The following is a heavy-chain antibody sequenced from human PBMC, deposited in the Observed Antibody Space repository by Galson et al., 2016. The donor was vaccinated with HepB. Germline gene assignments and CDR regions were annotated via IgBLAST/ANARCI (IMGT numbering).Heavy chain of an antibody. V-gene: IGHV1-18*01. CDR1: GYTFTSFG. D-gene: IGHD3-9*01. CDR2: ISAYNGNT. CDR3: ARVSLGDILTGYYSDV. J-gene: IGHJ6*04. Sequence: SCKASGYTFTSFGISWVRQAPGQGLEWMGWISAYNGNTNYAQKLQGRVTITTDTSTSTAYMELRSLRSDDTAVYYCARVSLGDILTGYYSDVWGKGTTVTVSS.